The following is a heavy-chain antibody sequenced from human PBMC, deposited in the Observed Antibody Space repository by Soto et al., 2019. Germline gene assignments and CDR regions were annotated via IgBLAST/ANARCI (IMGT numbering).Heavy chain of an antibody. CDR1: GYTFTSYY. J-gene: IGHJ4*02. CDR2: INPSGGST. Sequence: ASVKVSCKASGYTFTSYYRNWVRQAPGQGLEWMGIINPSGGSTSYAQKFQGRVTMTTDTSTSTVYMELSSLRSEDTAVYYCARALAPAGLDFDYWGQGTLLTVYS. D-gene: IGHD6-13*01. V-gene: IGHV1-46*01. CDR3: ARALAPAGLDFDY.